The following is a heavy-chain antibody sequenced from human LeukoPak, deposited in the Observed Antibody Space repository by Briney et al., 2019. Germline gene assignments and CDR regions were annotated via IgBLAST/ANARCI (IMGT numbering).Heavy chain of an antibody. CDR3: ARLSSHYGDYKVDP. CDR1: SYSFTSYG. V-gene: IGHV1-18*01. J-gene: IGHJ5*02. CDR2: SSAYNGNT. Sequence: AAVTVSCMASSYSFTSYGISWVRPAPRQGVDGMGWSSAYNGNTNYAQKLQGRVTMTTDTATSTAYMELRSLRSDDTAVYYCARLSSHYGDYKVDPWGQGTLVTVSS. D-gene: IGHD4-17*01.